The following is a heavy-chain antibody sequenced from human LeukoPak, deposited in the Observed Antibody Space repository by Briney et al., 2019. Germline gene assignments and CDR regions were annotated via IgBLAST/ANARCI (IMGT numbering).Heavy chain of an antibody. CDR2: IYHSGST. Sequence: SETLSLTCTVSGYSINSGYYWGWIRQPPGKGLEWIGSIYHSGSTYYNPSLKSRVTISVDTSKNQFSLKLSSVTAADTAVYYCARVLKGRAPFDYWGQRTLVTVSS. CDR3: ARVLKGRAPFDY. CDR1: GYSINSGYY. V-gene: IGHV4-38-2*02. J-gene: IGHJ4*02.